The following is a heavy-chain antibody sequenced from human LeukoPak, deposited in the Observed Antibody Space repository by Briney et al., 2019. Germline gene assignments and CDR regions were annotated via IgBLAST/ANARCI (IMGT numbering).Heavy chain of an antibody. D-gene: IGHD2-2*01. Sequence: GGSLRLSCAASGFTFSSYAMSWVRQAPGKGLEWVSAISGSGGSTYYADSVKGRFTISRDNSKNTLYLQMNSLRAEDTAVYYCAKRREYQLLLYYFDYWGQGTLVTVSS. CDR2: ISGSGGST. CDR3: AKRREYQLLLYYFDY. V-gene: IGHV3-23*01. J-gene: IGHJ4*02. CDR1: GFTFSSYA.